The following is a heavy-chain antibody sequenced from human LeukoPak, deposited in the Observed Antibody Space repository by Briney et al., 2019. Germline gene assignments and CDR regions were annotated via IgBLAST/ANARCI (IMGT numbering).Heavy chain of an antibody. CDR1: GFTFSSYW. CDR3: AREVGANTPFYYYYYYMDV. Sequence: GGSLRLSCAASGFTFSSYWMSWVRQAPGKGLEWVANIKQDGSEKYYVDSVKGRFTISRDNAKNSLYLLMNSLRAEDTAVYYCAREVGANTPFYYYYYYMDVWGKGTTVTVSS. CDR2: IKQDGSEK. D-gene: IGHD1-26*01. J-gene: IGHJ6*03. V-gene: IGHV3-7*01.